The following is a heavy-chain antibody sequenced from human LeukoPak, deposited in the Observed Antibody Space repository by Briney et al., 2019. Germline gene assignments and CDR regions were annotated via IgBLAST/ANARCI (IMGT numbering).Heavy chain of an antibody. D-gene: IGHD1-26*01. J-gene: IGHJ4*02. CDR3: VRDLGGRSGH. CDR2: INEDGSTT. Sequence: GGSLRLPCAASGFTFSSNWMHWVRQAPGKGLVWVSRINEDGSTTNYADSVKGRFTISRDNAKNTLYLQMNSLRAEDTAVYYCVRDLGGRSGHWGQGTLVTVSS. CDR1: GFTFSSNW. V-gene: IGHV3-74*01.